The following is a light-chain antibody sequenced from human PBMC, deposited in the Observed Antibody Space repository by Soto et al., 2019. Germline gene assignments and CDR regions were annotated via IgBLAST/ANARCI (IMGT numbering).Light chain of an antibody. Sequence: DIQMTQSPSTLSASVGDRVTITCRASQSISSWLAWYQQKPGKAPKLMIYVASSLESGVPSRVSGSGSGTEFTLTINSLKPDDFATYYCQHNNSYAVCTFGQGTKVEIK. J-gene: IGKJ1*01. CDR1: QSISSW. CDR3: QHNNSYAVCT. V-gene: IGKV1-5*01. CDR2: VAS.